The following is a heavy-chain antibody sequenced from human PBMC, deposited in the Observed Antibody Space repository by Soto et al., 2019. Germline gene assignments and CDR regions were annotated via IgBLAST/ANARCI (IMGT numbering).Heavy chain of an antibody. V-gene: IGHV3-23*01. D-gene: IGHD2-21*02. CDR1: GFTFSSYA. CDR3: AKLPGDSWGYFDY. CDR2: ITSSGGII. J-gene: IGHJ4*02. Sequence: EVQMLESGGDLAQPGGSLRLSCVASGFTFSSYAMSWVRQAPGKGLEWVSAITSSGGIIYYADSVKGRFTISRDNSKNTLYLQMNSLGAEDAAVYFCAKLPGDSWGYFDYWGQGTLVTVSS.